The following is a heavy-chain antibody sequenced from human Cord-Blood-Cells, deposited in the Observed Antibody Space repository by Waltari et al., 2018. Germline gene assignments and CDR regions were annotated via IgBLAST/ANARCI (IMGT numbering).Heavy chain of an antibody. V-gene: IGHV4-38-2*02. J-gene: IGHJ5*02. CDR3: ARAGIWDDNWFDP. CDR2: IYHSGST. CDR1: GYSISSGYY. D-gene: IGHD2-15*01. Sequence: VQLQESGPGLVKPSETLSLTCTVSGYSISSGYYWGWIRQPPGKGLEWIGSIYHSGSTYYNPSLKSRVTISVDTSKNQFSLKLSSVTAADTAVYYCARAGIWDDNWFDPWGQGTLVTVSS.